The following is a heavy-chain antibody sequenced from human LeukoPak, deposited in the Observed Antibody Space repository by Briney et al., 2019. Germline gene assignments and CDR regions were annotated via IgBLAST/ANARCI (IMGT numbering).Heavy chain of an antibody. Sequence: GGSLRLSCAASGFTFSSYSMNWVRQAPGKGLEWVSSISSSSSHIYYADSVKGRFTISRDNAKNSLYLQMNSLRAEDTAVYYCARDPRGYCSSTSCYPDAFDVWGQGTMVTVSS. J-gene: IGHJ3*01. CDR2: ISSSSSHI. V-gene: IGHV3-21*01. CDR3: ARDPRGYCSSTSCYPDAFDV. D-gene: IGHD2-2*01. CDR1: GFTFSSYS.